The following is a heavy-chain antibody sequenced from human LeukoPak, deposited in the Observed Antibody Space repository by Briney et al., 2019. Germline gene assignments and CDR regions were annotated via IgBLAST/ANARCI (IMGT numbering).Heavy chain of an antibody. CDR1: GFTFSSYA. J-gene: IGHJ5*02. D-gene: IGHD6-13*01. CDR2: ISSTGGST. Sequence: GGSLRLSCAASGFTFSSYAMSWVRQAPGKGLEWVSAISSTGGSTYYADSVKGRFTISRDNSKNTLYLQMNSLRAEDTAVYYCAKYGSSWYIWIDPWGQGTLVTVSS. CDR3: AKYGSSWYIWIDP. V-gene: IGHV3-23*01.